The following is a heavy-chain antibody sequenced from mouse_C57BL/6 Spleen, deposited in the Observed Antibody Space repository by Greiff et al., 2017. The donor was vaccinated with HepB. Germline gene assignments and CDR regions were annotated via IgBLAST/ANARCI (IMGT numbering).Heavy chain of an antibody. J-gene: IGHJ3*01. Sequence: EVQLQQSGPGLVKPSQSLSLTCSVTGYSITSGYYWNWIRQFPGNKLEWMGYISYDGSNNYNPSIKNRISITRDTSKNQFFLKLNSVTTEDTATYYCASSSWFAYWGQGTLVTVSA. V-gene: IGHV3-6*01. CDR2: ISYDGSN. D-gene: IGHD2-12*01. CDR3: ASSSWFAY. CDR1: GYSITSGYY.